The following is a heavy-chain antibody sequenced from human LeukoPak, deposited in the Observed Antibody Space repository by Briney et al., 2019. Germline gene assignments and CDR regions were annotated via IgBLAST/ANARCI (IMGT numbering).Heavy chain of an antibody. D-gene: IGHD5-18*01. V-gene: IGHV1-8*01. J-gene: IGHJ4*02. Sequence: ASVKVSCKASGYTFTSYDINWVRQATGHGLEWMGWMNPNSGNTGYAQKFQGRATMTRNTSISTAYMELSSLRSEDTAVYYCARSPTKRVTEDYWGQGILVTVSS. CDR2: MNPNSGNT. CDR3: ARSPTKRVTEDY. CDR1: GYTFTSYD.